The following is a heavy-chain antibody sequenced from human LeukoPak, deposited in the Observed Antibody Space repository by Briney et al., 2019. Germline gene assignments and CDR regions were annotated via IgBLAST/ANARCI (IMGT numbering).Heavy chain of an antibody. Sequence: GGSLRLSCAASGFTFSSYSMNWVRQAPGKGLEWVSSISSSSSYIYYADSVKGRFTISRDNAKNSLYLQMNSLRAEDTAVYYCARDEGYYDFWSCFISYFDYWGQGTLVTVSS. J-gene: IGHJ4*02. CDR2: ISSSSSYI. V-gene: IGHV3-21*01. CDR3: ARDEGYYDFWSCFISYFDY. D-gene: IGHD3-3*01. CDR1: GFTFSSYS.